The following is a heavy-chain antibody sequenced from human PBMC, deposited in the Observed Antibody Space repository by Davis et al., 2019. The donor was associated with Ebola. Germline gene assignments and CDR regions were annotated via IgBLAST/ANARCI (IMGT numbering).Heavy chain of an antibody. CDR3: ARTSCSSTSCYSNFDY. V-gene: IGHV1-69*06. CDR2: IIPIFGTA. CDR1: GGTFSSYA. J-gene: IGHJ4*02. Sequence: AASVKVSCKASGGTFSSYAISWVRQAPGQGLEWMGGIIPIFGTANYAQKFQGRVTITADKSTSTAYMELSSLRSEDTAVYYCARTSCSSTSCYSNFDYWGQGTLVTVSS. D-gene: IGHD2-2*02.